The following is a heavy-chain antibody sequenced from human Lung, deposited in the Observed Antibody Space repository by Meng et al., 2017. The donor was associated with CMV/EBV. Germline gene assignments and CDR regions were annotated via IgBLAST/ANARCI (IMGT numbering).Heavy chain of an antibody. D-gene: IGHD6-13*01. Sequence: ASVKVSCKASGYTLTNYYIHWVRHAPGQGLEWMGIINPSDNTTIYAQKFQGRVTMTRDTSTSTVYMELSSLRTDDTALYYCARDLGYSSSWYFQYYFDCWGQGXLVTVSS. CDR1: GYTLTNYY. CDR3: ARDLGYSSSWYFQYYFDC. J-gene: IGHJ4*02. CDR2: INPSDNTT. V-gene: IGHV1-46*01.